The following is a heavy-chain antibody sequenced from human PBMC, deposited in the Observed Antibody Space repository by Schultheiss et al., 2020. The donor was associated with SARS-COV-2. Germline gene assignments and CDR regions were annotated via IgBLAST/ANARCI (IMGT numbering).Heavy chain of an antibody. CDR3: ARGSVKEDY. D-gene: IGHD4-23*01. CDR1: GGSFSGYY. J-gene: IGHJ4*02. Sequence: SQTLSLTCAVYGGSFSGYYWSWIRQPPGKGLEWIGEIYHSGSTNYNPSLKSRVTMSVDTSKNQFSLKLSSVTAADTAVYYCARGSVKEDYWGQGTLVTVSS. V-gene: IGHV4-34*10. CDR2: IYHSGST.